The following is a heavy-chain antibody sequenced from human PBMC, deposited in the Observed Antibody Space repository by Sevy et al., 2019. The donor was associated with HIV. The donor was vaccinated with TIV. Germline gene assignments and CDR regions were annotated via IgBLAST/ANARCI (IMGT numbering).Heavy chain of an antibody. D-gene: IGHD5-12*01. CDR3: ARDPIVATISGDAFDI. Sequence: ASVKVSCKASGGTFSSYAISWVRQAPGKGLEWMGGIIPIFGTANYAQKFQGRVTITADKSTSTAYMELSSLRSEDTAVYYCARDPIVATISGDAFDIWGQGTMVTVSS. CDR2: IIPIFGTA. V-gene: IGHV1-69*06. CDR1: GGTFSSYA. J-gene: IGHJ3*02.